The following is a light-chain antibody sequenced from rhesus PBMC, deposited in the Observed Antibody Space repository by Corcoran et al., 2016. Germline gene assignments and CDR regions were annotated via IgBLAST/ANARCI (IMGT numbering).Light chain of an antibody. CDR2: EAS. V-gene: IGKV1-21*01. J-gene: IGKJ4*01. CDR3: QHYYSIPLT. Sequence: DIQMTQSPSSLSASVGDRVTITCQASQGISNWLAWSQQKPGETPKLLIYEASSLQSGIPSRFRGSGSGTDFTLTISSLQPEDFAPYYCQHYYSIPLTFGGGTKVEIK. CDR1: QGISNW.